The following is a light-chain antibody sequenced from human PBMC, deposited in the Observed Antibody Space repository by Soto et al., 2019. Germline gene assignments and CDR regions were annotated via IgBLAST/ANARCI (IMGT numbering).Light chain of an antibody. CDR1: QSVLCSSNDKNY. CDR2: GAS. CDR3: QQYFRSPIT. V-gene: IGKV4-1*01. J-gene: IGKJ4*01. Sequence: DIVLTHSPDYLTVTLGGRATINCRSSQSVLCSSNDKNYLAWYQQKAGQPPRLLIIGASTRDAGVPDRFSGSGSGTDFTLTISSLQAEDAAVYSCQQYFRSPITFGGGTKVDI.